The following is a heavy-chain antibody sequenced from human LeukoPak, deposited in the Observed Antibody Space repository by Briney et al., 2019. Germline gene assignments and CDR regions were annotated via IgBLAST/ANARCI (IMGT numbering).Heavy chain of an antibody. CDR1: GFTFSSYW. J-gene: IGHJ4*02. D-gene: IGHD3-10*01. Sequence: GSLRLSCAASGFTFSSYWMSWVRQPAGKGLEWIGRIYTSGSTNYNPSLKSRVTMSVDTSKNQFSLKLSSVTAADTAVHYCARDPLYGSGSYSDYWGQGTLVTVSS. CDR3: ARDPLYGSGSYSDY. CDR2: IYTSGST. V-gene: IGHV4-4*07.